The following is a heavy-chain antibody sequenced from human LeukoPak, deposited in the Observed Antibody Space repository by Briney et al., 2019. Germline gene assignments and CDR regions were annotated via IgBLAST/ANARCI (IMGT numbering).Heavy chain of an antibody. CDR2: IYYSGSTSYYSGST. J-gene: IGHJ4*02. V-gene: IGHV4-39*07. Sequence: PSETLSLTCTVSGGSISSSNSYWGWIRQPPGKGLEWIGSIYYSGSTSYYSGSTYYNPSLKSRVTMSVDTSTNQISLKMTSVTAADTAIYYCARHTWQWLPFDDWGQGTQVTISS. D-gene: IGHD5-12*01. CDR1: GGSISSSNSY. CDR3: ARHTWQWLPFDD.